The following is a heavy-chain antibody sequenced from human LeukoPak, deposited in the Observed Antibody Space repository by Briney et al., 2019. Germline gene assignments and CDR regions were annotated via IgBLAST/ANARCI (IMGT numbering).Heavy chain of an antibody. J-gene: IGHJ4*02. CDR1: GFTFSTYG. D-gene: IGHD6-13*01. CDR2: IRNDGTIK. Sequence: PGGSLRLSCAASGFTFSTYGMHWVRQAPGKGLEWVAFIRNDGTIKYYADSVKGRFTISRDNSKNTVYLQMNSLRAEDTAVYYCAKTGSSSWGYFDYWGQGTLVTVSS. CDR3: AKTGSSSWGYFDY. V-gene: IGHV3-30*02.